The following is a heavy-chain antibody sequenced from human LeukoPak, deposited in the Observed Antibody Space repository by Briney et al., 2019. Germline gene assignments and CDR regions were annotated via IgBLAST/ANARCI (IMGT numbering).Heavy chain of an antibody. Sequence: GESLKISCKGSGYSFTSYWIGWVRQMPGKGLEWMGIIYPGDSDTTYSPSFQGQVTISADKSISTAYLQWSSLKASDTAMYYCARQRIDYYDSSGYFLDAFDIWGQGTMVTVSS. J-gene: IGHJ3*02. CDR1: GYSFTSYW. CDR3: ARQRIDYYDSSGYFLDAFDI. V-gene: IGHV5-51*01. D-gene: IGHD3-22*01. CDR2: IYPGDSDT.